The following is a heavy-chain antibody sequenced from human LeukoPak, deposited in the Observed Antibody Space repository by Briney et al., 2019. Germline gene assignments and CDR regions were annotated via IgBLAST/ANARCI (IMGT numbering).Heavy chain of an antibody. J-gene: IGHJ4*02. CDR1: GFTFSTYV. D-gene: IGHD1-1*01. CDR2: ISGSGGST. Sequence: GGSLRLSCAASGFTFSTYVMSWVRQAPGKGLEWVSAISGSGGSTNYADSVKGRLTISRDNSKNTLYLQMNSLGADDTAVYYCAKGNWRYFDYWGQGTLVTVSS. V-gene: IGHV3-23*01. CDR3: AKGNWRYFDY.